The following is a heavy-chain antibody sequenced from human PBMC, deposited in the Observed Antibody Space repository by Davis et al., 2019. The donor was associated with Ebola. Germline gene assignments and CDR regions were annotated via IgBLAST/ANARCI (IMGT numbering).Heavy chain of an antibody. Sequence: AASVKVSCKASGGTFSSYAISWVRQAPGQGLEWMGGIIPIFGTANYAQKFQGRVTITADKSTSTAYMELNSLRAEDTAVYYCARDLDYYDSSGYSWYFDLWGRGTLVTVSS. CDR1: GGTFSSYA. D-gene: IGHD3-22*01. V-gene: IGHV1-69*06. CDR2: IIPIFGTA. CDR3: ARDLDYYDSSGYSWYFDL. J-gene: IGHJ2*01.